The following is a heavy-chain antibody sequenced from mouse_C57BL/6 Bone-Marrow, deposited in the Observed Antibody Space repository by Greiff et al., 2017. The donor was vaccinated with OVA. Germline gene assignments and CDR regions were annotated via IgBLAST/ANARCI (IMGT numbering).Heavy chain of an antibody. V-gene: IGHV5-17*01. CDR3: ARKYYYGSSDYYAMDY. CDR1: GFTFSDYG. J-gene: IGHJ4*01. D-gene: IGHD1-1*01. CDR2: ISSGSSTI. Sequence: DVHLVESGGGLVKPGGSLKLSCAASGFTFSDYGMHWVRQAPEKGLEWVAYISSGSSTIYYADTVKGRFPISRDNAKNTLFLQMTSLRSEDTAMYYCARKYYYGSSDYYAMDYWGQGTSVTVSS.